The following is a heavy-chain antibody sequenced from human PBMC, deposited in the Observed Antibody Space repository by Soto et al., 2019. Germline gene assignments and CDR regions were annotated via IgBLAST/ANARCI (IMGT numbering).Heavy chain of an antibody. CDR3: ARGSHKLHSYDSSGFYHYVDY. J-gene: IGHJ4*02. CDR2: INDSGST. D-gene: IGHD3-22*01. CDR1: GGSFSDYS. V-gene: IGHV4-34*01. Sequence: SETLSLTCAVYGGSFSDYSWTWIRQPPGKGLEWIGEINDSGSTNYTPSLERRVTISRDTSKDRFSLKLSSVTAADTAVYYCARGSHKLHSYDSSGFYHYVDYWGQGSLVTVSS.